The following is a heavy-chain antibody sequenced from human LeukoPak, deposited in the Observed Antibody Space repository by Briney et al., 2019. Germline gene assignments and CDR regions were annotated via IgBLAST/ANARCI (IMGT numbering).Heavy chain of an antibody. CDR2: INHSGST. J-gene: IGHJ5*02. D-gene: IGHD1-26*01. CDR1: GGSFSGYY. CDR3: ARGGIVGATTANWFDP. Sequence: SETLSLTCAVYGGSFSGYYWSWIRQPPGKGLEWIGEINHSGSTNYNPSLTSRVTISVDTSKNQFSLKLSSVTAADTAVYYCARGGIVGATTANWFDPWGQGTLVTVSS. V-gene: IGHV4-34*01.